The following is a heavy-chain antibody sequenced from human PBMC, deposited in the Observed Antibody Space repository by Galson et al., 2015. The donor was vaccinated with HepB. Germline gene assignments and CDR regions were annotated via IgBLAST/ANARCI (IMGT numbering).Heavy chain of an antibody. D-gene: IGHD2-8*01. CDR1: GFTFRNYA. CDR2: ISGSGSST. Sequence: SLRLSCAASGFTFRNYAMSWVRQAPGKGLEWVSGISGSGSSTYSAGSVKGRFTISRDNSKNTLYLQMKSLRAEDTAVYYCAKELIPSSWGQGTLVTVSS. V-gene: IGHV3-23*01. J-gene: IGHJ4*02. CDR3: AKELIPSS.